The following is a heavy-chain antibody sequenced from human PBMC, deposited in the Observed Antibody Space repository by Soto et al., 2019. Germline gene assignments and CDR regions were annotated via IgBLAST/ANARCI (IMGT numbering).Heavy chain of an antibody. CDR1: GFTFSSYW. D-gene: IGHD2-21*02. CDR3: GRTGDGHHDCIDY. Sequence: PGGSLRLSCAASGFTFSSYWLNWVRQAPGKGLEWVANINQDGNEDNLLDSVKGRFTISRDNAKNSPFLQMNSLRVDDTAVYYCGRTGDGHHDCIDYWGQGALVTVSS. CDR2: INQDGNED. V-gene: IGHV3-7*01. J-gene: IGHJ4*02.